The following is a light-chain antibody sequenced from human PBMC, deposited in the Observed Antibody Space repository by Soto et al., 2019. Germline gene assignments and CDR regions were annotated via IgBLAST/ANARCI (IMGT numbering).Light chain of an antibody. Sequence: DIRMTQSPSSLSASVGDRVTIACRAGQSINSYLICYQQKPGKDPQLLIYAASTLQSGVPARFSGSGSGTDFTLTISSLQPEDFATYYCQQSFNTPPTFGQGTKVEIK. CDR2: AAS. J-gene: IGKJ1*01. V-gene: IGKV1-39*01. CDR3: QQSFNTPPT. CDR1: QSINSY.